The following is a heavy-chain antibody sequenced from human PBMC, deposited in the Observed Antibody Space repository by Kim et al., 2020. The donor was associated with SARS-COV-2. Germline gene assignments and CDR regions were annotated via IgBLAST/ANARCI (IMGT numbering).Heavy chain of an antibody. CDR2: IKSKGSGETR. Sequence: GGSLRLSCAASGFPFITFTDAWMSWFRQAPGRGLEWIALIKSKGSGETRDYAAPVKDRFIISRDDSTKTTYLQMNSLRSDDTAVYFCVMDDPRYGSGEFDHWGQGTLVTVAA. V-gene: IGHV3-15*01. CDR1: GFPFITFTDAW. D-gene: IGHD3-10*01. CDR3: VMDDPRYGSGEFDH. J-gene: IGHJ4*02.